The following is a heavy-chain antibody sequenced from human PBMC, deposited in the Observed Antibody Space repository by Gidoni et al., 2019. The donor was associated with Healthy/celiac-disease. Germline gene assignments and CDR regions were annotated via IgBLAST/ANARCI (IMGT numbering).Heavy chain of an antibody. J-gene: IGHJ4*02. V-gene: IGHV5-10-1*03. Sequence: EVQLVQSGAEVKKHGESMRISCKGSGYSFNSYWISWVRQMPGKGLEWMGRIDPSDSYPNYRPSFQCHVTISADNSIITAYLQWSSLKASDTAMYYCARARFYGDLDYWGQGTLVTVSS. CDR2: IDPSDSYP. CDR3: ARARFYGDLDY. D-gene: IGHD4-17*01. CDR1: GYSFNSYW.